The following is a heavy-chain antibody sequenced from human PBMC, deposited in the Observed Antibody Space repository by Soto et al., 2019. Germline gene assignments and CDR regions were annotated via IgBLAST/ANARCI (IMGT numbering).Heavy chain of an antibody. V-gene: IGHV1-46*04. CDR1: GYTFTNYY. D-gene: IGHD1-1*01. J-gene: IGHJ4*02. Sequence: ASVKVSCKASGYTFTNYYLHWVRQAPGQGLEWVGMINPSARSASYAQKLRGRLTMDRDTFTTTVYMELSRLTSEDTAVYYCARDHSAANGVLDNWGLGTLVTVSS. CDR2: INPSARSA. CDR3: ARDHSAANGVLDN.